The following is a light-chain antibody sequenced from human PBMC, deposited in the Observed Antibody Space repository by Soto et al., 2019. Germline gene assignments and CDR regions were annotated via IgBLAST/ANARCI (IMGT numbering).Light chain of an antibody. CDR3: MQALQTPPT. J-gene: IGKJ4*01. CDR2: LGS. V-gene: IGKV2-28*01. Sequence: DIVMTQSPLSLPVTPGEPASISCRSSQSLLHSNGYNYLDWYLQKPGQSPQLLILLGSNRASGVPDRLSGIGSGTDFTQKISRVEAEDVGVYYCMQALQTPPTFGGGTKVEIK. CDR1: QSLLHSNGYNY.